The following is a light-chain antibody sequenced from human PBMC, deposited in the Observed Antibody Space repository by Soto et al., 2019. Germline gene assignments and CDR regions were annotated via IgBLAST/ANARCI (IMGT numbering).Light chain of an antibody. CDR3: QQSDSTPRT. Sequence: DIQMTQSPSSLSASVGDRVTITCRASQSLSSYLNWYQQKPGKAPTLLIYAASSLHSVVPSRFSGSGSGTDFTLTISSLQPEDFATYYCQQSDSTPRTFGQGTKVEIK. CDR2: AAS. V-gene: IGKV1-39*01. CDR1: QSLSSY. J-gene: IGKJ1*01.